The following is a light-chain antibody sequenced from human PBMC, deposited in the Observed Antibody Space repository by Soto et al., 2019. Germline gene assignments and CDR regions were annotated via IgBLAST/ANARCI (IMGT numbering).Light chain of an antibody. V-gene: IGKV1-5*03. J-gene: IGKJ1*01. CDR1: QSMSTW. Sequence: DIHMNQSTSTLSSSVGARVTITCRARQSMSTWLAWYQQKAGKAPKLMIYKASSLESGGPSRFRGSGAETEFTLTISSLQPDDFATYYCQQYNDSSRTFGQGTKVEIK. CDR3: QQYNDSSRT. CDR2: KAS.